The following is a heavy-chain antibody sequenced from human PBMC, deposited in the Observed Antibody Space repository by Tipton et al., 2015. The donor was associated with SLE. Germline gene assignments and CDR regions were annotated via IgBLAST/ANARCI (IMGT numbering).Heavy chain of an antibody. D-gene: IGHD1-26*01. CDR1: GFIFSSYG. Sequence: SLRLSCAASGFIFSSYGMHWVRQAPGKGLEWVAVMSDEGSGGLYADSVKGRFTISRDDSENVVYLQMNSVRMEDTAIYYCAREYSGRYGYFDYWGRGTLVTVSS. CDR3: AREYSGRYGYFDY. CDR2: MSDEGSGG. J-gene: IGHJ4*02. V-gene: IGHV3-30*19.